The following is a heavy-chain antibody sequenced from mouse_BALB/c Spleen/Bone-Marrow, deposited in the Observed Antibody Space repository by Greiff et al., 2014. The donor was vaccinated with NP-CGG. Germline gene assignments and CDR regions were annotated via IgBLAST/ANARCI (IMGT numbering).Heavy chain of an antibody. Sequence: VQLQQSGAELVRPGASVKLSCKASGYTFTSYWINWVKQRPGQGLEWIGNIFPSETYTNCNQKFKDKATLTVDKSSSTAYMQLSSPTSEDSAVYYCTRDNWDYWGQGTTLTVSS. D-gene: IGHD4-1*01. J-gene: IGHJ2*01. V-gene: IGHV1-69*02. CDR1: GYTFTSYW. CDR2: IFPSETYT. CDR3: TRDNWDY.